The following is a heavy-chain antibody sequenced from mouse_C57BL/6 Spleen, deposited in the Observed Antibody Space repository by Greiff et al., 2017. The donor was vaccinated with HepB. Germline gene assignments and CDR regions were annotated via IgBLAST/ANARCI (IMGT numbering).Heavy chain of an antibody. Sequence: EVQLQQSGAELVRPGASVKLSCTASGFNIKDDYMHWVKQRPEQGLEWIGWIDPENGDTEYASKFQGKATITADTSSNTTYLQLSSLTSEDTAVYYCTAWERGYWGQGTTLTVSS. CDR2: IDPENGDT. CDR1: GFNIKDDY. J-gene: IGHJ2*01. V-gene: IGHV14-4*01. CDR3: TAWERGY. D-gene: IGHD4-1*01.